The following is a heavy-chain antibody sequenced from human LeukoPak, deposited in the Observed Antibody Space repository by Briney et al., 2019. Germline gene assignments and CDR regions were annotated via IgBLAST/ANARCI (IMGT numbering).Heavy chain of an antibody. V-gene: IGHV4-38-2*02. Sequence: SETLSLTCTVSGYSISSGYYWGWIRQPPGKGLEWIGSIYHSGSTYYNPSLKSRVTISVDTSKNQFSLKLSSVTAADTAVYYCARDPQGSSGWYIGDYWGQGTLVTVSS. CDR3: ARDPQGSSGWYIGDY. CDR1: GYSISSGYY. J-gene: IGHJ4*02. D-gene: IGHD6-19*01. CDR2: IYHSGST.